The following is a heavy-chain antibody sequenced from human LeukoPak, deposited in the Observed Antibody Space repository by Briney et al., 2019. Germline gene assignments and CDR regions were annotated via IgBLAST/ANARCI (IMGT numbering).Heavy chain of an antibody. CDR1: GYTFSNYA. Sequence: GGSLRLSCAASGYTFSNYAVNWVRQAPGKGLEWVSTIRVNGDSTFYADSVKGRFTISRDNSKNTLYLQMNSLRVEDTAVYYCARDRSGDYYFDYWGQGTLVTVSA. CDR3: ARDRSGDYYFDY. CDR2: IRVNGDST. V-gene: IGHV3-23*01. D-gene: IGHD4-17*01. J-gene: IGHJ4*02.